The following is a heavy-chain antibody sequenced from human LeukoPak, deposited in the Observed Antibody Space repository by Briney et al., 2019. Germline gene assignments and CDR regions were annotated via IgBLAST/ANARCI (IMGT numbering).Heavy chain of an antibody. Sequence: PSETLSLTCTVSGGSISSYYWSWIRQPPGKGLEWIGYIYYSGSTNYNPSLKSRVTISVDTSKNQFSLKLSSVTAADTAVYYCARVYRDGYNLDYWGQGTLVTVSS. CDR3: ARVYRDGYNLDY. CDR1: GGSISSYY. V-gene: IGHV4-59*01. CDR2: IYYSGST. D-gene: IGHD5-24*01. J-gene: IGHJ4*02.